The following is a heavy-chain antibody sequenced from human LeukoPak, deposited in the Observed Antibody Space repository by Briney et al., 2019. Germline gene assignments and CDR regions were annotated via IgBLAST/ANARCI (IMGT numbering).Heavy chain of an antibody. CDR1: GFTFSSYS. CDR3: ARALTILRYMDV. J-gene: IGHJ6*03. Sequence: GGSLRLSCAASGFTFSSYSMNWVRQAPGKGLEWVSSITSSSNYIYYADSLKGRFTISRDNAKNSLYLQMNSLRAEDTAVYYCARALTILRYMDVWGKGTTVTVSS. D-gene: IGHD3-3*01. CDR2: ITSSSNYI. V-gene: IGHV3-21*01.